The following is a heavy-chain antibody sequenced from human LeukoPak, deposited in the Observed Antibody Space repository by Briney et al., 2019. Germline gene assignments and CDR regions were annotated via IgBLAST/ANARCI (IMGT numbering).Heavy chain of an antibody. V-gene: IGHV3-30*04. CDR2: ISYDGSNK. CDR3: ARDLRRQNPHYYYYGMDV. CDR1: GFTFSSYA. J-gene: IGHJ6*02. Sequence: GGSLRLSCAASGFTFSSYAMHWVRQAPGKGLEWVAVISYDGSNKYYADSVKGRFTISRDNSKNTLYLQMNSLRAEDTAVYYCARDLRRQNPHYYYYGMDVWGQGTTVTVSS.